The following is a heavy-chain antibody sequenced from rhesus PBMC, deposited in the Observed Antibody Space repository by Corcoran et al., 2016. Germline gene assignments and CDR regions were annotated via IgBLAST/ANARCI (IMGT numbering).Heavy chain of an antibody. CDR1: GGTINSDYLFYY. CDR3: ARALAGTVRGAFDV. V-gene: IGHV4S12*01. Sequence: QMQLQESGPGVVKPSETLSLTCAVSGGTINSDYLFYYLSRIRQPPGKGLEWMGGNYSENESTNYHPSLSIRVPISKATSKDLFSLKLTSVAAADTAVYYCARALAGTVRGAFDVWGQGLRVTVSS. CDR2: NYSENEST. D-gene: IGHD5-24*01. J-gene: IGHJ3*01.